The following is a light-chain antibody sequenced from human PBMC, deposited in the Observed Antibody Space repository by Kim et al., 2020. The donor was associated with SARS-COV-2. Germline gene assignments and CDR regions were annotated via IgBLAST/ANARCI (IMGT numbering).Light chain of an antibody. Sequence: ALGQTVRITCQGDSLRSYHATWYQQKPGQAPTRVIYGKYNRPSGVPDRFSGSTSGNTASLTITGAQAEDEADYYCHSRDSTGDHVLFGGGTQLTVL. V-gene: IGLV3-19*01. CDR3: HSRDSTGDHVL. J-gene: IGLJ3*02. CDR2: GKY. CDR1: SLRSYH.